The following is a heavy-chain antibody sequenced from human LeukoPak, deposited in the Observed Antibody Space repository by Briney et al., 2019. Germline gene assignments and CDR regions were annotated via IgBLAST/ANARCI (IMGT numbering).Heavy chain of an antibody. CDR1: GYTFTGYY. CDR3: ARGGSSGWYVQNYFDT. Sequence: ASVKVSCKASGYTFTGYYMHWVRQAPGQGLEWMGWINPNSGGTNYAQKFQGRVTMTRDTSITTAYMDLSRLSSDDTAVYYCARGGSSGWYVQNYFDTWGQGTLVTASS. J-gene: IGHJ5*02. D-gene: IGHD6-19*01. V-gene: IGHV1-2*02. CDR2: INPNSGGT.